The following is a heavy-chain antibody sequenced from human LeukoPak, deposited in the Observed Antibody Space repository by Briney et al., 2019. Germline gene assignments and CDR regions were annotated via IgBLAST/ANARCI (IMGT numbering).Heavy chain of an antibody. CDR3: ARGGVAGGMDV. CDR1: GFTVSSNY. CDR2: INSDGYSI. V-gene: IGHV3-74*01. J-gene: IGHJ6*02. D-gene: IGHD6-19*01. Sequence: PGGSLRLSCAASGFTVSSNYMSWVRQAPGEGLVWVSRINSDGYSIGYADSVKGRFTISRDNAKNTLHLQMNSLTAEDTAVYYCARGGVAGGMDVWGQGTTVTVSS.